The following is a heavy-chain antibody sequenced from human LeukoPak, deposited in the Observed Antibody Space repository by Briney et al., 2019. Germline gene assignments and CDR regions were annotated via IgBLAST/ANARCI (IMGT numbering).Heavy chain of an antibody. J-gene: IGHJ5*02. CDR3: ARRLTQYDCFDP. Sequence: SQTLSLTCAISGDSVTSNSVTWNWIRQSPSRGLEWLGRTYYRSTWYNDYAVSVRGRITVNPDTSKNQFSLHLNSVTPEDTAVYYCARRLTQYDCFDPWGQGILVTVSS. CDR2: TYYRSTWYN. CDR1: GDSVTSNSVT. V-gene: IGHV6-1*01. D-gene: IGHD2-2*01.